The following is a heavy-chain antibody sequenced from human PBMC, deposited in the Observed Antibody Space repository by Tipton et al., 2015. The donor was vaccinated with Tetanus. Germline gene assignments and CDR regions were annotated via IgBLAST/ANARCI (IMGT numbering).Heavy chain of an antibody. CDR1: GDAITSYY. CDR3: ARVGFGYSGYHFYGY. CDR2: IYYSGST. V-gene: IGHV4-59*01. J-gene: IGHJ4*02. Sequence: LRLFCSVSGDAITSYYWSWIRQTPGKGLEWIGYIYYSGSTNYNPSLKSRVTISVDTSKNQFSLKLSSVTAADTAVYYCARVGFGYSGYHFYGYWGQGTLVTVSS. D-gene: IGHD5-12*01.